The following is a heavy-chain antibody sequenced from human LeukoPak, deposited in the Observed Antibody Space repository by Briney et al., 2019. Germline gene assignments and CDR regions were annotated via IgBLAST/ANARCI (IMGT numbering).Heavy chain of an antibody. Sequence: GESLQISCQGSGYLFTSYWIGWVRQVTGKGLEWMGIIYPGDSDTRYSPSFQGQVTISADKSISTAYLQWSSLKASDTAMYYCARLVFAAATISPFDYWGQGTLVTVSS. CDR3: ARLVFAAATISPFDY. D-gene: IGHD6-13*01. J-gene: IGHJ4*02. CDR2: IYPGDSDT. CDR1: GYLFTSYW. V-gene: IGHV5-51*01.